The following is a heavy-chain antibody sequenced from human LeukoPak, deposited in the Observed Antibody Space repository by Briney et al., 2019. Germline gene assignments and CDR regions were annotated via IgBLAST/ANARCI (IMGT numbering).Heavy chain of an antibody. Sequence: GGSLRLSCAASGFTFSSYGMHWVRQAPGKGLEWVAVIWYDGSNKYYADSVKGRFTISRDNSKNTLYLQMNSLRAEDTAVYYCARAVVGATNYAFDIWGQGTMVTVSS. D-gene: IGHD1-26*01. CDR3: ARAVVGATNYAFDI. CDR1: GFTFSSYG. CDR2: IWYDGSNK. V-gene: IGHV3-33*01. J-gene: IGHJ3*02.